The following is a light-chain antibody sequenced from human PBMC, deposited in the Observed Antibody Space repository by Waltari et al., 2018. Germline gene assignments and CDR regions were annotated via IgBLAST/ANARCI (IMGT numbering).Light chain of an antibody. J-gene: IGLJ3*02. CDR1: SSDVGGYTY. V-gene: IGLV2-14*01. CDR2: EVS. CDR3: SSYTSSSTLV. Sequence: QSALTQPASGSGSPGQSITISCTGTSSDVGGYTYVSWYQQHPGHAPKLLIYEVSNRPSGVSHRFSGSKSGNTASLTISGLQAEDEADYYCSSYTSSSTLVFGGGTKLTVL.